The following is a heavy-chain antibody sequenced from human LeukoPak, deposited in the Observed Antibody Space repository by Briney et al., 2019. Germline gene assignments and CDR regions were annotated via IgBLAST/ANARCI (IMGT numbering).Heavy chain of an antibody. D-gene: IGHD3-16*02. Sequence: PGGSLRLSCAASGFTFSDYYMSWIRQAPGKGLEWVSYISSSGSTIYYADSVKGRFTISRDNSKNTLYLQMNSLRAEDTAVYYCAKDDDYVWGSYRKEDYFDYWGQGTLVTVSS. J-gene: IGHJ4*02. CDR3: AKDDDYVWGSYRKEDYFDY. CDR1: GFTFSDYY. V-gene: IGHV3-11*01. CDR2: ISSSGSTI.